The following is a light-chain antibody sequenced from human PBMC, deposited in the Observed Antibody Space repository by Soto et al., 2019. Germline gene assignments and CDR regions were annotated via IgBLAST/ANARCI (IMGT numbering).Light chain of an antibody. V-gene: IGLV2-14*01. CDR1: SSDVGGYNY. CDR2: DVS. J-gene: IGLJ1*01. CDR3: SSYTSSSTLGGV. Sequence: QSALTQPASVSGSPGQSITISCTGTSSDVGGYNYVSWYQQHPGKAPKLMIYDVSNRPSGVSNRFSGSKSGNTASLTISGLQAEAEADYYCSSYTSSSTLGGVFGTGTKLTVL.